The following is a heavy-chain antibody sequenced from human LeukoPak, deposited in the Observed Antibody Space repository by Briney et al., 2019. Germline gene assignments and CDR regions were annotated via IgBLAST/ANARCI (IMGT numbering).Heavy chain of an antibody. CDR1: GGTFSSYA. J-gene: IGHJ1*01. Sequence: GASVNVSCKASGGTFSSYAISWVRQAPGQGLEWMGGIIPIFGTANYAQKFQGRVTITADESTSTAYMELSSLRSEDTAVYYCARAREVSPRAYCGGDCYAEYFQHWGQGTLVTVSS. CDR3: ARAREVSPRAYCGGDCYAEYFQH. CDR2: IIPIFGTA. D-gene: IGHD2-21*02. V-gene: IGHV1-69*01.